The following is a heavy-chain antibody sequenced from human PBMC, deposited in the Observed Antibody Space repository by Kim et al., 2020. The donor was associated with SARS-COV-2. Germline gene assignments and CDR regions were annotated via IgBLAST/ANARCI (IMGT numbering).Heavy chain of an antibody. V-gene: IGHV3-53*04. CDR3: TGGYGDSLGAFDI. CDR2: IYSGGST. CDR1: GFTVSSNY. Sequence: GGSLRLSCAASGFTVSSNYMSWVRQAPGKGLEWVSVIYSGGSTYYADSVKGRFTISRHNSKNTLYLQMNSLRAEDTAVYYCTGGYGDSLGAFDIWGQGTMVTVSS. D-gene: IGHD4-17*01. J-gene: IGHJ3*02.